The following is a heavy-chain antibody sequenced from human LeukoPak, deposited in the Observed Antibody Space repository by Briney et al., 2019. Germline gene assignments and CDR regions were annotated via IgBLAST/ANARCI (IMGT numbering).Heavy chain of an antibody. CDR3: ARVEWELRTNDY. CDR2: ISPGSDYI. J-gene: IGHJ4*01. Sequence: PGGSLRLSCAASGFTFSSYTMNWVRQAPGKGLVWVSSISPGSDYIYYADSVKGRFTISRDNADNSLSLQMNSLRAEDTAVYYCARVEWELRTNDYWGQGALVTVSS. D-gene: IGHD1-26*01. V-gene: IGHV3-21*01. CDR1: GFTFSSYT.